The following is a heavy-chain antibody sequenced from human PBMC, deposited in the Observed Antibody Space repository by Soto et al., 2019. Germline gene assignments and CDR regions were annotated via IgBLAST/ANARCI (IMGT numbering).Heavy chain of an antibody. D-gene: IGHD3-10*01. CDR1: GYTFTSYA. V-gene: IGHV1-3*01. J-gene: IGHJ4*02. CDR2: INAGNGNT. Sequence: ASVKVSCKASGYTFTSYAMHWVRQAPGQRLEWMGWINAGNGNTKYSQKFQGRVTITRDTSASTAYMELSSLRSEDTAVYYCARDKYGSGSYSPFLFDYWGQGTLVTVS. CDR3: ARDKYGSGSYSPFLFDY.